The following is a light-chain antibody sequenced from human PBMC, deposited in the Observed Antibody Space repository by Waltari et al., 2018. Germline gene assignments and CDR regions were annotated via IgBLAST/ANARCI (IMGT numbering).Light chain of an antibody. Sequence: SSELTQDPAVSVALGQTVRITCQGDSLRRYYASWYQQRPGKAPRLVLNGKDNRPSGIPDRFSGSTAGDTASLTITGAQAEDEADYYCHSRDTISTRVVGGGTRLTV. J-gene: IGLJ3*02. CDR3: HSRDTISTRV. CDR1: SLRRYY. CDR2: GKD. V-gene: IGLV3-19*01.